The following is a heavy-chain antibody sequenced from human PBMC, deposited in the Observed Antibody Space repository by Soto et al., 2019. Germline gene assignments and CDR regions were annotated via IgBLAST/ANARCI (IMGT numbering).Heavy chain of an antibody. CDR1: GKSVSTFY. J-gene: IGHJ4*02. V-gene: IGHV4-59*08. D-gene: IGHD3-22*01. Sequence: SETLSLTCTVSGKSVSTFYWSWIRQPPGKGLEWIGHAYYSGSTYYNPSLKSRVTISVDTSKNQFSLKLSSMTAADTAVYYCARASEIGSSGYYWRIEYYFDYWGQGTLVTVSS. CDR3: ARASEIGSSGYYWRIEYYFDY. CDR2: AYYSGST.